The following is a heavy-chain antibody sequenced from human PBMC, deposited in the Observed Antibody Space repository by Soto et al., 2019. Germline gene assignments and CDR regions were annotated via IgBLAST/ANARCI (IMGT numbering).Heavy chain of an antibody. CDR1: GFTFSSHN. CDR3: ARELSTMIRAYN. J-gene: IGHJ4*02. CDR2: IGTSDSSI. V-gene: IGHV3-21*02. Sequence: EVQLVESGGGLVKPGGSLRLSCAASGFTFSSHNIYWFRQPPGKGLEWVSSIGTSDSSIYYADSVRGRFTISKDNAKNLVYLQMGSLIAEDTAIYHCARELSTMIRAYNRGQGTLVTVSS. D-gene: IGHD3-10*01.